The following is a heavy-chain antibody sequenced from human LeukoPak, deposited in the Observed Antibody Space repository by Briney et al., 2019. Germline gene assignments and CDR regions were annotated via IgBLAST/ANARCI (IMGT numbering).Heavy chain of an antibody. D-gene: IGHD6-13*01. CDR2: IKVVGGEI. Sequence: PGGSLRLSCVASGLSVSIYWMGWVRQAAGKRLEWVSNIKVVGGEIYYVGSVKGRFTISRDNAKNSLYLQVNSLRAEETATYYCVRADFRGSSWDFAYWGQGALVTVSS. CDR1: GLSVSIYW. J-gene: IGHJ4*02. V-gene: IGHV3-7*04. CDR3: VRADFRGSSWDFAY.